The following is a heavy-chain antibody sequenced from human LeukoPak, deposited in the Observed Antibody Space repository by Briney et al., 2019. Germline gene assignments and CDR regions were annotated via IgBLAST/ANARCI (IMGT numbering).Heavy chain of an antibody. CDR1: GFVLSTYE. CDR3: ARDVSSSTRAFDI. J-gene: IGHJ3*02. CDR2: HTSRTRHT. Sequence: GRSLRLSHAASGFVLSTYEMTWVRQPSGKALEWGSIHTSRTRHTFYAASVKGRFNIFRDTAKNSLYLQMSNLRGEDTAVYYCARDVSSSTRAFDIWGQGTMVAVS. D-gene: IGHD2-15*01. V-gene: IGHV3-48*03.